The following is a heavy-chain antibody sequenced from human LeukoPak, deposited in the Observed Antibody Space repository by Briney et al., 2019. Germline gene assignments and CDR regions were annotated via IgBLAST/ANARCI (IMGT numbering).Heavy chain of an antibody. CDR3: ARDAYYDSISFLGY. CDR1: GFTFSSYS. D-gene: IGHD3-22*01. CDR2: ISGGSRGI. V-gene: IGHV3-48*04. J-gene: IGHJ4*02. Sequence: GGSLRLSCSASGFTFSSYSMNWVRQAPGKGLEWVSFISGGSRGIHYADSVKGRFTISRDNAKNSLYLQMNSLRAEDTAVYYCARDAYYDSISFLGYWGQGTLVTVSS.